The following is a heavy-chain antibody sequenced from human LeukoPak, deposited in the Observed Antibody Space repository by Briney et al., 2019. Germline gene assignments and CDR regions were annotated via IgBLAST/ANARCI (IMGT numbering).Heavy chain of an antibody. CDR2: ISSSGSTI. Sequence: KPGGSLRLSCAASGFTFSDYYMSWIRQAPGKGLEWVSYISSSGSTIYYADSVKGRFTISRDNAKNSLYLQMNSLRAEDTAVYYCARVNQGYCSGSSCYDGEDFDYWGQGTLVTVSS. CDR3: ARVNQGYCSGSSCYDGEDFDY. V-gene: IGHV3-11*01. J-gene: IGHJ4*02. CDR1: GFTFSDYY. D-gene: IGHD2-15*01.